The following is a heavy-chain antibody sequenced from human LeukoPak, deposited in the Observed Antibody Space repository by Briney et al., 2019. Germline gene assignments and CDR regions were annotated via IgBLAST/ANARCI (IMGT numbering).Heavy chain of an antibody. J-gene: IGHJ4*02. V-gene: IGHV4-61*02. D-gene: IGHD3-3*01. CDR3: ARECDFWSGCDMQDY. CDR1: GGSISSGSYY. CDR2: FYTSGST. Sequence: PSETLSLTCTVSGGSISSGSYYWSWIRQPAGKGLEWIGRFYTSGSTNYNPSLKSRVTISVDTSRNQFSLKLSSVTAADTAVYYCARECDFWSGCDMQDYWGQGTLVTVSS.